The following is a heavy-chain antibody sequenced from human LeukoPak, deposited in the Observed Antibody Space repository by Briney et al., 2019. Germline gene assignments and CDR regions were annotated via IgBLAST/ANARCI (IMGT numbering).Heavy chain of an antibody. CDR3: ARGLVTTNPYFDY. Sequence: SETLSLTCAVYGGSFSGYYWSWIRQPPGKGLEWIGEIKHSGSTNYNPSLKSRVTISVDTSKNQFSLKLSSVTAADTAVYYCARGLVTTNPYFDYWGQGTLVTVSS. J-gene: IGHJ4*02. CDR2: IKHSGST. V-gene: IGHV4-34*01. CDR1: GGSFSGYY. D-gene: IGHD4-11*01.